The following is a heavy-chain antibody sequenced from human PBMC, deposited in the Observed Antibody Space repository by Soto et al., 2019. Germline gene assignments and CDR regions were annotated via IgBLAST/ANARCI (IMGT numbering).Heavy chain of an antibody. J-gene: IGHJ6*02. V-gene: IGHV5-51*01. D-gene: IGHD6-13*01. Sequence: SLKISCKGSGYSFTSYWIGWVRQMPGKGLEWMGIIYPGDSDTRHSPSFQGQVTISADKSISTAYLQWSSLKASDTAMYYCARTAAAGKYYYGTDVWGQGTTVTAP. CDR2: IYPGDSDT. CDR1: GYSFTSYW. CDR3: ARTAAAGKYYYGTDV.